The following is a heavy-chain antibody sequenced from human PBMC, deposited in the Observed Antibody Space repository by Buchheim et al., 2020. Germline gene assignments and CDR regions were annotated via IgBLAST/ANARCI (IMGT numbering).Heavy chain of an antibody. Sequence: EVQLVESGGGLVQPGGSLRLSCAASGFTFSTYWMHWVRQAPGKGLVWVSRINGDGRTTTYADSVKGRFTISRDNSKNTLYLQMNSLRAEDTAVYYCAKDRWSGIAATWFDPWGQGTL. CDR3: AKDRWSGIAATWFDP. D-gene: IGHD6-13*01. CDR1: GFTFSTYW. CDR2: INGDGRTT. J-gene: IGHJ5*02. V-gene: IGHV3-74*01.